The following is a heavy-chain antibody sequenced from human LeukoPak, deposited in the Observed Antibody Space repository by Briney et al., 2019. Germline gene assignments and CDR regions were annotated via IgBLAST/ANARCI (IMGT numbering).Heavy chain of an antibody. CDR1: GFTFSSYA. D-gene: IGHD6-19*01. CDR2: ISGSGGST. V-gene: IGHV3-23*01. J-gene: IGHJ4*02. CDR3: ARGHSGWYDY. Sequence: GGSLRLSCAASGFTFSSYAMSWVRQAPGKGLRWVSAISGSGGSTYYADSVKGRFTISRDNSKNTLYLQMNSLRAEDTAVYYCARGHSGWYDYWGQGTLVTVSS.